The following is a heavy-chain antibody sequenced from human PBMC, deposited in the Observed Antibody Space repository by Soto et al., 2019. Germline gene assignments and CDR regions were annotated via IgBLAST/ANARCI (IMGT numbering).Heavy chain of an antibody. CDR1: GFTFSSYG. Sequence: QVQLVESGGGVVQPGRSLRLSCAASGFTFSSYGMHWVRQAPGKGLEWVAVISYDGSNKYYADSGKGRFTISRDNSKNTLSLQMNSLRGEDTAVYYCAKGTLRYCDWVYLDWGQGTLVTVSA. V-gene: IGHV3-30*18. CDR3: AKGTLRYCDWVYLD. J-gene: IGHJ4*02. D-gene: IGHD3-9*01. CDR2: ISYDGSNK.